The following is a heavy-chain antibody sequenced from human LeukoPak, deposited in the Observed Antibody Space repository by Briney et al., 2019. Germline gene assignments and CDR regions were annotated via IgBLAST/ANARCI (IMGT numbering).Heavy chain of an antibody. CDR1: GFTFSSYW. D-gene: IGHD3-3*01. Sequence: GGSLRLSCVASGFTFSSYWMSWVRQAPGKGLEWVANIKQDGSEKYYVDSVKGRFTISRDNAKNSLYLQMNSLRAEDTAVYYCARGRWSGYSRWGQGTLVTVSS. CDR3: ARGRWSGYSR. J-gene: IGHJ4*02. V-gene: IGHV3-7*01. CDR2: IKQDGSEK.